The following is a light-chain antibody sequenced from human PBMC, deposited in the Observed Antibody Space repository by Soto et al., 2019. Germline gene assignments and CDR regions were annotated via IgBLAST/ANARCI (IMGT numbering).Light chain of an antibody. CDR1: SSDVGGYNY. CDR3: RSYTSSSTGV. J-gene: IGLJ3*02. V-gene: IGLV2-14*01. Sequence: QSALTQPASVSGSPGQSITISCTGTSSDVGGYNYVSWYQQHPGKAPKLMIYEVSNRPSGVSNRFSGSKSGNTASLTISGLQAEDVADYCRSYTSSSTGVFGGGTKRTVL. CDR2: EVS.